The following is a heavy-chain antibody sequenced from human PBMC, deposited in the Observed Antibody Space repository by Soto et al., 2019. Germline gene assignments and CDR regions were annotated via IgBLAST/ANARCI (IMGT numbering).Heavy chain of an antibody. CDR3: ARPYDSSNSPRLDY. J-gene: IGHJ4*02. D-gene: IGHD3-22*01. CDR2: ISAYNGNT. V-gene: IGHV1-18*01. Sequence: ASVKVSCKASGYRFTSYGIIWVRQAPGQGLEWMGWISAYNGNTKYAQKFQGRVTMTTDTSTSTAYMELRSLRSDDTAVYYCARPYDSSNSPRLDYWGQGTLVTVSS. CDR1: GYRFTSYG.